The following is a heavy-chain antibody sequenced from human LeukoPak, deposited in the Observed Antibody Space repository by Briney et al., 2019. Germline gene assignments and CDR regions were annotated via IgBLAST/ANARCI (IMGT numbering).Heavy chain of an antibody. CDR1: GFTFSSHW. D-gene: IGHD3-10*01. CDR2: IKPDGSES. Sequence: GGSLRLSCAASGFTFSSHWMSWVRQAPGKGLEWVALIKPDGSESYCVGSVEGRFTVSRDNTKNSLYLQMNSLRAEDTAVYYCARSPSSAPYYYGSGSYYTGLYYFDYWGQGTLVTVSS. CDR3: ARSPSSAPYYYGSGSYYTGLYYFDY. V-gene: IGHV3-7*01. J-gene: IGHJ4*02.